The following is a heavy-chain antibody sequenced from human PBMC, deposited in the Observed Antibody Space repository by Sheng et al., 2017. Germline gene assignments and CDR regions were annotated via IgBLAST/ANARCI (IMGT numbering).Heavy chain of an antibody. CDR2: INHSGST. J-gene: IGHJ5*02. D-gene: IGHD1-7*01. Sequence: QVQLQQWGAGLLKPSETLSLTCAVYGGSFSGYYWSWIRQPPGKGLEWIGEINHSGSTNYNPSLKSRVTISVDTSKNQFSLKLSSVTAADTAVYYCARQIRGTIENWFDPWGQGTLVTVSS. V-gene: IGHV4-34*01. CDR3: ARQIRGTIENWFDP. CDR1: GGSFSGYY.